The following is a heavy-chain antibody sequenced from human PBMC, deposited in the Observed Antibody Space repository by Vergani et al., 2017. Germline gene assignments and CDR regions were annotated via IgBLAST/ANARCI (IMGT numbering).Heavy chain of an antibody. Sequence: QLVESGGGLVKPGGSLRLSCAASGFTFSSYSMNWVRQAPGKGLEWVGSIRYSGPTYYNLPLQSRTTISLDTSKNQFSLKLSSVTAADTALYFCARHDRKTYTATMGWYDYWGQGILVTVSS. J-gene: IGHJ4*02. CDR2: IRYSGPT. CDR1: GFTFSSYSMN. V-gene: IGHV4-39*01. D-gene: IGHD3-16*01. CDR3: ARHDRKTYTATMGWYDY.